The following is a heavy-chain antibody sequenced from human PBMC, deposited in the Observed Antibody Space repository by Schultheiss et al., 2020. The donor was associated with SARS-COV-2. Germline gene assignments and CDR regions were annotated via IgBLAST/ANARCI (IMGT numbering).Heavy chain of an antibody. CDR2: ISGSGGSK. CDR3: ATTTSYYGSVGHSRYFDL. D-gene: IGHD3-22*01. V-gene: IGHV3-23*01. CDR1: GFTFSSYA. J-gene: IGHJ2*01. Sequence: GGSLRLSCAASGFTFSSYAMGWVRQAPGKGLEGVSTISGSGGSKYYANSVKGRFTISRDNSKNTLFLQMNSLGAEDTAAYYCATTTSYYGSVGHSRYFDLWGRGTPVTVSS.